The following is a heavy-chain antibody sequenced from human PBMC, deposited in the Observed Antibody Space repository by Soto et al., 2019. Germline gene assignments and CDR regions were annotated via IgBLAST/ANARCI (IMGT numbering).Heavy chain of an antibody. D-gene: IGHD3-3*01. CDR1: GFTFSSYA. CDR2: ISGSGGST. CDR3: AKDKGEYDFWSGYLDY. V-gene: IGHV3-23*01. Sequence: VGSLRLSCAASGFTFSSYAMSWVRQAPGKGLEWVSAISGSGGSTYYADSVKGRFTISRDNSKNTLYLQMNSLRAEDTAVYYCAKDKGEYDFWSGYLDYWGQGTLVTVSS. J-gene: IGHJ4*02.